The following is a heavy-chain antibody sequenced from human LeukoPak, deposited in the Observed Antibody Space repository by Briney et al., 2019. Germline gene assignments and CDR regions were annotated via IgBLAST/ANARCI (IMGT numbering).Heavy chain of an antibody. Sequence: PGRSLRLSCAASGFTFSSYGMHWVRQAPGKGLEWVAVIWYDGSNKYYADSVKGRFTISGDNSKNTLYLQMNSLRAEDTAVYYCARVGGGDWNEYYFDYWGHGTLVTVSS. CDR1: GFTFSSYG. V-gene: IGHV3-33*01. CDR3: ARVGGGDWNEYYFDY. CDR2: IWYDGSNK. J-gene: IGHJ4*01. D-gene: IGHD2-21*02.